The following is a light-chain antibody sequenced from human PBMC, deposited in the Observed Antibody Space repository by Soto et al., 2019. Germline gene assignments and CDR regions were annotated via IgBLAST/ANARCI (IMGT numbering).Light chain of an antibody. J-gene: IGLJ2*01. V-gene: IGLV1-51*02. CDR1: SSNIGDNY. CDR2: ENN. Sequence: QSVLTQPPSVSAAPGQKVTISCSGSSSNIGDNYVSWYQQLPGAAPKLLIYENNRRPSGIPDRFSGSKSGTSATLGITGLQTGDEADYYCGTWDSSLSVVFFGGGTKVTVL. CDR3: GTWDSSLSVVF.